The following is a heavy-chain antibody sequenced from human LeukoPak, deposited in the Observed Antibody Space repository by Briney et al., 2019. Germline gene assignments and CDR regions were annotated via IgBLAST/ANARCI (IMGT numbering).Heavy chain of an antibody. CDR1: GFTVSSNY. CDR3: ARVQTVDGYYYYGMDV. J-gene: IGHJ6*02. D-gene: IGHD2-8*01. Sequence: GGSLRLSCAASGFTVSSNYMNWVRQAPGKGLEWVSVIYSGGSTYYADSVKGRFTISRDNSKDTLYLQMNSLRAEDTAVYYCARVQTVDGYYYYGMDVWGQGTTVTVSS. V-gene: IGHV3-53*01. CDR2: IYSGGST.